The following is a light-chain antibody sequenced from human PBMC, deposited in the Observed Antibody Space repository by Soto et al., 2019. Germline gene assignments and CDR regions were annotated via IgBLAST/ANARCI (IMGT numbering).Light chain of an antibody. CDR2: DVT. J-gene: IGLJ2*01. CDR1: SSDVGGYSY. V-gene: IGLV2-14*03. CDR3: SSYTSSSSLVV. Sequence: QSALTQPASVSGCPGQSITISCTGTSSDVGGYSYVSWYQVHPGKAPKLMIFDVTHRPSGVSYRFSGSKSGNTASLTISGLQAEDEADYYCSSYTSSSSLVVFGGGTKLTVL.